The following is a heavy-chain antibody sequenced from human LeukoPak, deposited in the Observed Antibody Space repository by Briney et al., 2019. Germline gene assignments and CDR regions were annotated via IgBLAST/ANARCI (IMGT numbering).Heavy chain of an antibody. CDR2: IYHSGST. J-gene: IGHJ6*04. CDR1: GGSISRGGYS. V-gene: IGHV4-30-2*01. D-gene: IGHD6-13*01. CDR3: ARGRGQWGSSWSTYYYYGMDV. Sequence: PSETLSLTCAVSGGSISRGGYSWSWIRQPPGKGREWTGYIYHSGSTCYNPSLKSRVTISVDRSKNQFSLKLSSVTAADTAVYYCARGRGQWGSSWSTYYYYGMDVWGKGTTVTVSS.